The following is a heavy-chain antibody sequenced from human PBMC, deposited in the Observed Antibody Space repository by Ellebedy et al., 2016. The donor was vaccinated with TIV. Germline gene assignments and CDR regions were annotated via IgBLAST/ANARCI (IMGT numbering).Heavy chain of an antibody. CDR2: IYYSGST. CDR1: GGSISSGGYC. J-gene: IGHJ4*02. V-gene: IGHV4-31*03. Sequence: SETLSLTCTVSGGSISSGGYCWSWIRQHPGKGLEWIGYIYYSGSTYYNPSLKSRVTISVDTSNNQFSLKLSSVTAADTAVYYCARGPRFLESLPGYYFDYWGQGTLVTVSS. CDR3: ARGPRFLESLPGYYFDY. D-gene: IGHD3-3*01.